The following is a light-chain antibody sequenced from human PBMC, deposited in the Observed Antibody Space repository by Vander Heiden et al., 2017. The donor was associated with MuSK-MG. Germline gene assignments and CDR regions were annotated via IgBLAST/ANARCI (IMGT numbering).Light chain of an antibody. CDR3: QQSYRIPYT. V-gene: IGKV1-39*01. CDR2: GAS. CDR1: QSIATY. J-gene: IGKJ2*01. Sequence: DNQMTQSPSSLSASVGDRVTITCRASQSIATYLNWYQQKPGKAPKLLIYGASSLQSGVPSRFSGSGSGTDFNITISSLQREDLASYYCQQSYRIPYTFGQRTKLEIK.